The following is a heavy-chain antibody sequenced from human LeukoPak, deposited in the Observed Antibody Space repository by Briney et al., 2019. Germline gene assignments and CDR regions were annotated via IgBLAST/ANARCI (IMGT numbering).Heavy chain of an antibody. CDR1: GVSIGCDH. Sequence: SETLSLTCTVSGVSIGCDHVTWIRQSAGKGLEWIGRIYTSGSTNYNPSLKSRVTISVDTSKNQFSLKLSSVTAADTAVYYCARGYYDSSGYYPGDYYYYGMDVWGQGTTVTVSS. CDR2: IYTSGST. V-gene: IGHV4-4*07. D-gene: IGHD3-22*01. J-gene: IGHJ6*02. CDR3: ARGYYDSSGYYPGDYYYYGMDV.